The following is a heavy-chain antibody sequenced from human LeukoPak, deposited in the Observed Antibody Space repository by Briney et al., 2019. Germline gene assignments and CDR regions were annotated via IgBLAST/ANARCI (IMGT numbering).Heavy chain of an antibody. D-gene: IGHD3-22*01. CDR2: IKQDGSEK. CDR1: GFTFSSYW. CDR3: ARDADSSGYYGGYYYYYGMDV. Sequence: GGPLRLSCAASGFTFSSYWMSWVRQAPGKGLEWVANIKQDGSEKYYVDSVKGRFTISRDNAKNSLYLQMNSLRAEDTAVYYRARDADSSGYYGGYYYYYGMDVWGQGTTVTVSS. V-gene: IGHV3-7*01. J-gene: IGHJ6*02.